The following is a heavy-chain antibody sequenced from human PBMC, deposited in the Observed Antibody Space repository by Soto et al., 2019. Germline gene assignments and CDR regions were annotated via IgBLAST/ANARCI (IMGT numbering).Heavy chain of an antibody. Sequence: QVQLVQSGAEVKKLGSSVKVSCKTSRDTFNKYAFNWVRQAPGQGLEWMGWIIPIFSSRNYAEKFQGRVTITTDDSTSTAYMELRSLRFEDTAVYYCARGETYLGVWGQGTTVTVSS. CDR3: ARGETYLGV. J-gene: IGHJ6*02. D-gene: IGHD3-16*01. CDR2: IIPIFSSR. CDR1: RDTFNKYA. V-gene: IGHV1-69*01.